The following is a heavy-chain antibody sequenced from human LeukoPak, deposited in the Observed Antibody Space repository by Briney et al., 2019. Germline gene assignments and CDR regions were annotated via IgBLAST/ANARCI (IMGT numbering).Heavy chain of an antibody. J-gene: IGHJ3*01. V-gene: IGHV3-30*02. CDR1: GFTFGAYG. CDR3: TTDDAFDV. CDR2: IRYDGSNE. Sequence: GGSLRLSCAASGFTFGAYGIHWVRQAPGKGLEWVAFIRYDGSNEYYADSVKGRFTISRDNSKNTLYLQMNSLRVEDTAVYYCTTDDAFDVWGQGTVVTVSS. D-gene: IGHD1-1*01.